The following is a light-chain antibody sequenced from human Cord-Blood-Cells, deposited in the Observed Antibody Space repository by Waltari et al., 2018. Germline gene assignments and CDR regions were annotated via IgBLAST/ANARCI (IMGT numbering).Light chain of an antibody. CDR1: QGISSY. CDR2: AAS. J-gene: IGKJ3*01. CDR3: QQYYSYPFT. V-gene: IGKV1-8*01. Sequence: AIRMTQSPSSLSASTGDRVTITCRASQGISSYLAWYQQKPGKAPKLLIYAASPLQSGVPSRFNGSGSGPDFTLTISCLQSEDFATYYCQQYYSYPFTFGPGTKVDIK.